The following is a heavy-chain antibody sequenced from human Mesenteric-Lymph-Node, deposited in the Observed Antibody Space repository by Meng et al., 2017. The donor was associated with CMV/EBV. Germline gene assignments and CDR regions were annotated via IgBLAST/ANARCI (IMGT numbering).Heavy chain of an antibody. D-gene: IGHD6-13*01. CDR3: AQGLAAARFDP. CDR2: ISGSGTTT. CDR1: GLTFSSYV. V-gene: IGHV3-23*01. J-gene: IGHJ5*02. Sequence: LSCAASGLTFSSYVMTWVRQAPGKGLEWVPGISGSGTTTYYADPVKGRFTISRDNSKTTLYLQMNSLRDEDTAVYYCAQGLAAARFDPWGQGTLVTVSS.